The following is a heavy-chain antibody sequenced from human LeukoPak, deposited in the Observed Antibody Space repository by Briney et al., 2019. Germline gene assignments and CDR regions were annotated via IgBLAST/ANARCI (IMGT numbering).Heavy chain of an antibody. CDR2: ISYDGSNK. D-gene: IGHD3-10*01. CDR1: GFTFSSYG. V-gene: IGHV3-30*18. Sequence: GGSLRLSCAASGFTFSSYGMHWVRQAPGKGLEWVAVISYDGSNKYYADSVKGRFTISRDNSKNTLYLQMNSLRAEDTAVYYCAKAYTDGSGSYYPWFDPWGQGTLVTVSS. CDR3: AKAYTDGSGSYYPWFDP. J-gene: IGHJ5*02.